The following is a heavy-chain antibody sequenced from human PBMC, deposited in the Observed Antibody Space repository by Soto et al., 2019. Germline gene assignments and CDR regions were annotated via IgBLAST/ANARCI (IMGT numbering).Heavy chain of an antibody. J-gene: IGHJ5*02. V-gene: IGHV1-18*01. CDR2: ISAYNGNT. CDR1: GYTFTSYG. D-gene: IGHD6-13*01. CDR3: ARDPSEIAAAGINWFDP. Sequence: QVQLVQSGAEVKKPGASVKVSCKASGYTFTSYGISWVRQAPGQGLEWMGWISAYNGNTNYAQKLQGRVTMTTDASTSTAYMGLRSLRSDVTAVYYCARDPSEIAAAGINWFDPWGQGTLVTVSS.